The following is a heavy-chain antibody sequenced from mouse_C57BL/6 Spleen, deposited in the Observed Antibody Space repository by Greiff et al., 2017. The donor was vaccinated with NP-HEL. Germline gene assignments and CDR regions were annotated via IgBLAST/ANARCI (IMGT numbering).Heavy chain of an antibody. CDR2: INPGSGGT. V-gene: IGHV1-54*01. Sequence: QVQLQQSGAELVRPGTSVKVSCKASGYAFTNYLIEWVKQRPGQGLEWIGVINPGSGGTNYNEKFKGKATLTADKSSSTAYMQLSSLTSEDSAVYFYARVDYGNSFAYWGQGTLVTVSA. D-gene: IGHD2-1*01. J-gene: IGHJ3*01. CDR1: GYAFTNYL. CDR3: ARVDYGNSFAY.